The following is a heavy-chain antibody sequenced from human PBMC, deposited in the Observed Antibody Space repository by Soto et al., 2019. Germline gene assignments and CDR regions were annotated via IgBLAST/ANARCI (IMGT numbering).Heavy chain of an antibody. CDR1: GGTFSSYA. CDR3: ARPIVGAIKGVYYYYCMDV. D-gene: IGHD1-26*01. V-gene: IGHV1-69*01. Sequence: QVQLVQSGAEVKKPGSSVKVSCKASGGTFSSYAISWVRQAPGQGLEWMGGIIPIFGTANYAQKFQGRVTITADESTSTAYMELSSLRSEDTAVYYCARPIVGAIKGVYYYYCMDVWGQGTTVTVSS. CDR2: IIPIFGTA. J-gene: IGHJ6*02.